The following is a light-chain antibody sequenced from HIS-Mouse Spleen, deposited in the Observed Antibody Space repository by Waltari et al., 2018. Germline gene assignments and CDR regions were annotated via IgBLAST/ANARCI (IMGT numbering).Light chain of an antibody. J-gene: IGLJ2*01. CDR3: NSRDSSGNHVV. Sequence: SSELTQDPAVSVALGQRVRSTCQGESLSSYYASWYQQKPGQAPVLVIYGKNNRPSGIPDRFSGSSSGNTASLTITGAQAEDEADYYCNSRDSSGNHVVFGGGTKLTVL. CDR2: GKN. V-gene: IGLV3-19*01. CDR1: SLSSYY.